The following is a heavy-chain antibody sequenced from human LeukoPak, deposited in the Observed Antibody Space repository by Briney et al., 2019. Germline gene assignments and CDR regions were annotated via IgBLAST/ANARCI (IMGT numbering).Heavy chain of an antibody. CDR2: INHSGTT. CDR1: GGSFSVYY. J-gene: IGHJ2*01. V-gene: IGHV4-34*01. Sequence: SETLSLTCAVHGGSFSVYYWNWIRQPPGKGLEWIGEINHSGTTNYNPSLKSRVTISVDTSKNQFSLKLSSVTAADTAVYYCARLGMGYASGSYSWFFDLWGRGTLVTVSS. D-gene: IGHD3-10*01. CDR3: ARLGMGYASGSYSWFFDL.